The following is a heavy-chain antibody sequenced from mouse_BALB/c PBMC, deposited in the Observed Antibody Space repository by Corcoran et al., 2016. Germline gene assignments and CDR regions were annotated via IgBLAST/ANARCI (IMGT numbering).Heavy chain of an antibody. CDR3: ARVCNYNDAMDY. CDR2: IDPANGNT. D-gene: IGHD2-1*01. V-gene: IGHV14-3*02. CDR1: GFNIKDTS. J-gene: IGHJ4*01. Sequence: EVQLQQSGAELVKPGASVKLSCTASGFNIKDTSMHRVKQRPEQCLEWIGRIDPANGNTKYDPKFQGKATITADTSSNTGYLQLSSLTSEDTAVYYCARVCNYNDAMDYGGQGTSVTVS.